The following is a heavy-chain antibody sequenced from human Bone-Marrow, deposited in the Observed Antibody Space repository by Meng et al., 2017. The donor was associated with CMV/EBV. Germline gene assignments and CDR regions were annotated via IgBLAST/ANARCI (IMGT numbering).Heavy chain of an antibody. CDR1: GGSVSSGSYY. Sequence: SETLSLTCTVSGGSVSSGSYYWSWIRQPPGKGLEWIGYIYYSGSTNYNPSLKSRVTISVDTSKNQFSLKLSSVTAADTAVYYCAKASQHDYRCFDYWGQGTLVTVSS. CDR3: AKASQHDYRCFDY. CDR2: IYYSGST. D-gene: IGHD4-11*01. J-gene: IGHJ4*02. V-gene: IGHV4-61*01.